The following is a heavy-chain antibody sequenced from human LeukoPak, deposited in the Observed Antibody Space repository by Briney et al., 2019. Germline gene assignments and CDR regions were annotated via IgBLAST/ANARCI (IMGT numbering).Heavy chain of an antibody. Sequence: ASVKVSCKASGGTFSSYAISRVRQAPGQGLEWMGGIIPIFGTANYAQKFQGRVTITADESTSTAYMELSSLRSEDTAVYYCARAYGSGSYSPYYYYYYMDVWGKGTTVTISS. CDR2: IIPIFGTA. J-gene: IGHJ6*03. CDR1: GGTFSSYA. D-gene: IGHD3-10*01. V-gene: IGHV1-69*13. CDR3: ARAYGSGSYSPYYYYYYMDV.